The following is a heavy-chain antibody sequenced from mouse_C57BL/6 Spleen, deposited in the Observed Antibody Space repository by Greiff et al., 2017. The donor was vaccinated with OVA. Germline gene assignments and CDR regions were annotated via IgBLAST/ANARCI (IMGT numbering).Heavy chain of an antibody. Sequence: VQLQQSGPELVKPGASVKISCKASGYSFTGYYMNWVKQSPEKSLEWIGEINPSTGGTTYNQKFKAKATLTVDKSSSTAYMQLKSLTSEDSAVYYCARGRYYDVYSYYYAMDYWGQGTSVTVSS. CDR1: GYSFTGYY. CDR2: INPSTGGT. J-gene: IGHJ4*01. D-gene: IGHD2-3*01. V-gene: IGHV1-42*01. CDR3: ARGRYYDVYSYYYAMDY.